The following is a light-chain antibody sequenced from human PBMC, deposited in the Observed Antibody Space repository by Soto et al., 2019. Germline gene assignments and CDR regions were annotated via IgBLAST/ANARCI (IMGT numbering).Light chain of an antibody. CDR1: QTISSW. J-gene: IGKJ1*01. CDR3: QHYNSYSEA. Sequence: DIQMTQSPSTLSGSVGDRVTITCRASQTISSWLAWYQQKPGKAPKLLIYKASTLKSGVPSRFSGSGSGTEFTLTISSLQPDDVATYSCQHYNSYSEACGQGTKVELK. CDR2: KAS. V-gene: IGKV1-5*03.